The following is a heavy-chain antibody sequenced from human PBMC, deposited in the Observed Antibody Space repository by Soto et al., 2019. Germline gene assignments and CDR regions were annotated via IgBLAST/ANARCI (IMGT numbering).Heavy chain of an antibody. V-gene: IGHV3-7*01. CDR2: IKQDGSEK. CDR1: GFTFSSYW. Sequence: GGSLRLPCAASGFTFSSYWMSWVRQAPGKGLEWVANIKQDGSEKYYVDSVKGRFTISRDNAKNSLYLQMNSLRAEDTAVYYCARERHIVVVTGKHYYYGMDVWGQGTTVTVSS. D-gene: IGHD2-21*02. J-gene: IGHJ6*02. CDR3: ARERHIVVVTGKHYYYGMDV.